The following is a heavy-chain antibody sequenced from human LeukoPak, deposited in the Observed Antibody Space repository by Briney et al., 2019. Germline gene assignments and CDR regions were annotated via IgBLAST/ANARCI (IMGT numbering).Heavy chain of an antibody. V-gene: IGHV1-2*02. Sequence: ASVKVSCKASGYTFTDYYMHWVRQAPGQGLEWMGWINPNSGGTNYAQKFQGKVTMTTDTSISTAYMEVSRLRSDDTAVYYCARVRIGQQLDKYYYYAMDVWGQGTTVTVSS. D-gene: IGHD6-13*01. CDR1: GYTFTDYY. J-gene: IGHJ6*02. CDR2: INPNSGGT. CDR3: ARVRIGQQLDKYYYYAMDV.